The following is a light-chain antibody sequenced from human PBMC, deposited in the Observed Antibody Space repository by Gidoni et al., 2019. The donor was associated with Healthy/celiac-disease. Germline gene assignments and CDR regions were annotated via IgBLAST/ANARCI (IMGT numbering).Light chain of an antibody. CDR2: EDS. J-gene: IGLJ2*01. V-gene: IGLV3-21*02. Sequence: SYVLTQPPSVSLAPGQTARITCGGTNIGSKRVHWDQHKPGQAPVLVVYEDSDRPSGIPERFSGSNSGNTATLTISRVEAGDEADYYCQVWDSSSDHVVFGGGTKLTVL. CDR1: NIGSKR. CDR3: QVWDSSSDHVV.